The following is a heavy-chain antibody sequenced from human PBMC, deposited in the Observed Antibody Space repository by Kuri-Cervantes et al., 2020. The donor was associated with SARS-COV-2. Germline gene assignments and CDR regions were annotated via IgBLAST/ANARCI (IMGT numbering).Heavy chain of an antibody. CDR1: GFSLSTSGVG. D-gene: IGHD6-13*01. Sequence: SGPTLVKPTQTLTLTCTFSGFSLSTSGVGVGWIRQPPGKALEWLALIYWNDDKRYSPSLKSRLTITKGTSKNQVVLTMTNMDPVDTATYYCARDIAAAGTGYFDYWGQGTLVTVSS. V-gene: IGHV2-5*01. CDR3: ARDIAAAGTGYFDY. J-gene: IGHJ4*02. CDR2: IYWNDDK.